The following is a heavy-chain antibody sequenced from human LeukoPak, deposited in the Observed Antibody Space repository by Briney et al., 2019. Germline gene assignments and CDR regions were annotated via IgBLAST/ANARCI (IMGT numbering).Heavy chain of an antibody. J-gene: IGHJ4*02. CDR3: AKGREESNYDYFDY. V-gene: IGHV3-23*01. D-gene: IGHD4-11*01. CDR2: ISGSGGST. Sequence: PGRSLRLSCAASGFSFSSYGMHWVRQAPGKGLEWVSAISGSGGSTYYADSVKGRFTISRDNSKNTLYLQMNSLRAEDTAVYYCAKGREESNYDYFDYWGQGTLVTVSS. CDR1: GFSFSSYG.